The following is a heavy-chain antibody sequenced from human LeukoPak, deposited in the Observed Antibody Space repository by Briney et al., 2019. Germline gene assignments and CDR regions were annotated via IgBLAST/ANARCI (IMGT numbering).Heavy chain of an antibody. CDR1: GYSTTSAYY. CDR2: FFLKGST. CDR3: ASLSYSGYMDV. Sequence: SETLSLTCTVSGYSTTSAYYWGWIRQPPGKGLEWIGSFFLKGSTYYNPSLKSRVTISVDTSKNQFSLKLSSATAADTAVYYCASLSYSGYMDVWGKGTTVTVSS. D-gene: IGHD1-26*01. J-gene: IGHJ6*03. V-gene: IGHV4-38-2*02.